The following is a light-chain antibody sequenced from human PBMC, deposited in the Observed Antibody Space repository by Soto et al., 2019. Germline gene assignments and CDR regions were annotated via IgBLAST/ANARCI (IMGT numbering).Light chain of an antibody. Sequence: DITMTQSPFTLCAFVGARVSLTGMASQTISNLLAWYQQKPGKAPKLLFYRASNLEGGVPSRFSGGGSGTEFTLTINSLQPDDSATYYCQQYNSYSLTFGGGTKVDI. J-gene: IGKJ4*01. V-gene: IGKV1-5*03. CDR1: QTISNL. CDR3: QQYNSYSLT. CDR2: RAS.